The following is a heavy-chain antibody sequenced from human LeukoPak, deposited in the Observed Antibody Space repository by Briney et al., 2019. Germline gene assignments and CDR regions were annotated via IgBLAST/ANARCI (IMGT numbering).Heavy chain of an antibody. CDR1: GFTFSSYS. J-gene: IGHJ5*02. D-gene: IGHD3-10*01. V-gene: IGHV3-7*01. CDR3: ARDRSSGRVSWFDP. Sequence: PGGSLRLSCAASGFTFSSYSMNWVRQAPGKGLEWVANIRQDGSEKYYVDSVKGRFTISRDSAKNSLFLQMNSLRAEDTAVYYCARDRSSGRVSWFDPWGQGTLVTVSS. CDR2: IRQDGSEK.